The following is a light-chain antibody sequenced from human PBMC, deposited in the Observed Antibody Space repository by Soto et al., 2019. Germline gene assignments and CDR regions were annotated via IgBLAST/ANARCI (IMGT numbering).Light chain of an antibody. V-gene: IGKV1-39*01. Sequence: IQMTHSPSSLSASVGDRVTITCRASQSITIYLNWYQQKPGEPPNLLIFAASTLQSGVPSRFSGSGSGTDFTLTISSLQPEDFAAYYCQQSYSSVWTFGQGTKVDIK. CDR3: QQSYSSVWT. CDR1: QSITIY. CDR2: AAS. J-gene: IGKJ1*01.